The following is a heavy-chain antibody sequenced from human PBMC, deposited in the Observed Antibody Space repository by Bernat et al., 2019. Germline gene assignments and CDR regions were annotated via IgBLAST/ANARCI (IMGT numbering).Heavy chain of an antibody. CDR1: GYTFTSYG. J-gene: IGHJ3*02. V-gene: IGHV1-18*01. CDR2: ISAYNGNT. CDR3: ARIPRRPDYDYVWGLGGAFDI. Sequence: QVQLVQSGAEVKKPGASVKVSCKASGYTFTSYGISWVRQAPGQGLEWMGWISAYNGNTNYAQKLQGRVTMTTDTSTSTAYMELRSLRSDDTAVYYCARIPRRPDYDYVWGLGGAFDIWGQGTMVTVSS. D-gene: IGHD3-16*01.